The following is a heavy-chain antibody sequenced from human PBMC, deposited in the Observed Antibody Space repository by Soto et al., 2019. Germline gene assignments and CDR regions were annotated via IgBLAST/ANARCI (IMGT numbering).Heavy chain of an antibody. V-gene: IGHV4-34*01. CDR1: GGSFSGYY. CDR3: ARGGIVVVQAAMRSWNY. CDR2: INHSGST. Sequence: SETLSLTCAVYGGSFSGYYWSWIRQPPGKGLEWIGEINHSGSTNYNPSLKSRVTISVDTSKNQFSLKLSSVTAADTAVYYCARGGIVVVQAAMRSWNYWGQGTLVTVS. D-gene: IGHD2-2*01. J-gene: IGHJ4*02.